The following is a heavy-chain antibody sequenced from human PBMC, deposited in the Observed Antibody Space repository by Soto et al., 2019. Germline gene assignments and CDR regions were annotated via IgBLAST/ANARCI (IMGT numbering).Heavy chain of an antibody. CDR3: ARGVFPLRFLEWRPYYYMDV. CDR2: INHSGST. D-gene: IGHD3-3*01. Sequence: SETLSLTCAVYGGSFSGYYWSWIRQPPGKGLEWIGEINHSGSTNYNPSLKSRGPISVDTSKNQFSLKLSSVTAADTAVYYCARGVFPLRFLEWRPYYYMDVWGKGTTVTVSS. CDR1: GGSFSGYY. J-gene: IGHJ6*03. V-gene: IGHV4-34*01.